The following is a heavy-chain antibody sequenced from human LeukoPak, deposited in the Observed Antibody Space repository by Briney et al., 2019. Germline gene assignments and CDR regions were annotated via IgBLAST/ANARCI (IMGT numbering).Heavy chain of an antibody. CDR1: GGSIMGNF. CDR3: ARRRYYDSSGYNPTYYFDY. V-gene: IGHV4-59*01. D-gene: IGHD3-22*01. Sequence: ETLSLTCTVSGGSIMGNFWTWIRQPPGKRLERIGYIYNTVDTNYNPSLKSRVTISVDMSKNQCSLRLTSVTAADTAVYYCARRRYYDSSGYNPTYYFDYWGQGILVTVSS. J-gene: IGHJ4*02. CDR2: IYNTVDT.